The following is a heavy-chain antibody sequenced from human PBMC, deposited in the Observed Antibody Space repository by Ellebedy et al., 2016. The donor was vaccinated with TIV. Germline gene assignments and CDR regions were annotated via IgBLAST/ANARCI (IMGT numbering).Heavy chain of an antibody. D-gene: IGHD1-26*01. CDR1: GFTFSSYS. J-gene: IGHJ4*02. Sequence: GGSLRLSCAASGFTFSSYSMHWVRQAPGNGLEWVAVISYDGSSEFYADSVKGRFTVSRDNSKNTLYLQMNSLGAEDTAVYYCAKGKVGATWSVITPLNYWGQGTLVTVSS. CDR3: AKGKVGATWSVITPLNY. V-gene: IGHV3-30*04. CDR2: ISYDGSSE.